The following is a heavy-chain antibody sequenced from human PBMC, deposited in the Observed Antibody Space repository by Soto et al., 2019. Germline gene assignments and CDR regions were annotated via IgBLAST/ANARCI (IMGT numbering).Heavy chain of an antibody. CDR1: GFTFSSYA. D-gene: IGHD1-7*01. Sequence: GGSLRLSCAASGFTFSSYAMSWVRQSPGKGLEWVSAISSSGGSTYYADSVKGRFTISRDNSKNTLYLQMNSLRAEDTAVYYCAKDHNWNYGEYFDYWGQGTLVTVSS. CDR3: AKDHNWNYGEYFDY. V-gene: IGHV3-23*01. J-gene: IGHJ4*02. CDR2: ISSSGGST.